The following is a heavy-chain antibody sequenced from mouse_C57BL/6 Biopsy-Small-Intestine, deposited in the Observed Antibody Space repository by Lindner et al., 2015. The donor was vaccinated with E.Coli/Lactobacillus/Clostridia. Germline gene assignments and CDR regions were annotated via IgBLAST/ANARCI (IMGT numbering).Heavy chain of an antibody. CDR2: FDFEDGET. Sequence: SVKVSCKVSGYTLTELSIHWVRQAPGKVLEWMGGFDFEDGETIYAQKFQGRVTMTEDTSTDTAYMELSSLTSEDTAVYYCATERGWLYNYFEPWGQGTLVTVS. CDR1: GYTLTELS. CDR3: ATERGWLYNYFEP. D-gene: IGHD2-1*01. J-gene: IGHJ3*01. V-gene: IGHV1-83*01.